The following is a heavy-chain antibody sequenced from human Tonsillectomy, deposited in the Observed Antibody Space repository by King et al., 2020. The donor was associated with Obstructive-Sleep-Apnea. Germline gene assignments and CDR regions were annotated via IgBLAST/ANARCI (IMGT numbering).Heavy chain of an antibody. J-gene: IGHJ4*02. D-gene: IGHD6-13*01. Sequence: VQLVESGGGVVQPGRSLRLSCAASGFTFSSYGMHWVRQAPGKGLEWVAVISYDGSNKYYADSVKGRFTISRDNSKNTLYLQMNSLRAEDTAEYYCAKDLLRIAAAGTGDDYWGQGTLVTVSS. V-gene: IGHV3-30*18. CDR1: GFTFSSYG. CDR2: ISYDGSNK. CDR3: AKDLLRIAAAGTGDDY.